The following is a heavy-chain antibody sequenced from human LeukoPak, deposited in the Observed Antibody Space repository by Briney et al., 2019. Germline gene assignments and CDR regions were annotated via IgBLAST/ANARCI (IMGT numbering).Heavy chain of an antibody. CDR2: IIPILGIA. D-gene: IGHD2-2*01. CDR3: ACGGDIVVVPAAMENNWFDP. J-gene: IGHJ5*02. Sequence: GASVKVPCKASGGTFSSYAISWVRQAPGQGLEWMGRIIPILGIANYAQKFQGRVTITADKSTSTAYMELSSLRSEDTAVYYCACGGDIVVVPAAMENNWFDPWGQGTLVTVSS. V-gene: IGHV1-69*04. CDR1: GGTFSSYA.